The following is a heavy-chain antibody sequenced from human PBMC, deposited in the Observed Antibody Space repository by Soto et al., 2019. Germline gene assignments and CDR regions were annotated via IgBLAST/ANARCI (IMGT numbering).Heavy chain of an antibody. D-gene: IGHD2-15*01. J-gene: IGHJ4*02. CDR2: ISVSGDSA. Sequence: EVQLLESGGGLVQPGGSLRLSCAASGFTFNTYAMNWVRQAPGKGLEWVSTISVSGDSAYFADSVRGRFTISRDNSKNPVYMQMNSLRADDTAMYYCATRHLSYCSGGTCNPFDFWGQGTLVTVSS. CDR3: ATRHLSYCSGGTCNPFDF. V-gene: IGHV3-23*01. CDR1: GFTFNTYA.